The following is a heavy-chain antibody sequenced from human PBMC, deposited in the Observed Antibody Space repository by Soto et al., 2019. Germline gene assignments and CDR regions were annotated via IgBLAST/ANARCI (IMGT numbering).Heavy chain of an antibody. D-gene: IGHD3-10*01. J-gene: IGHJ4*02. CDR1: GGSFSGYY. Sequence: QVQLQQWGAGLLKPSETLSLTCAVYGGSFSGYYWSWIRQPPGKGLEWIGEINHSGSTNYNPSLKSRVTISVDTSKNQCSLKRSSVTAADTAVYYCARDPGAVSNYYFDYWGQGTLVTVSS. CDR3: ARDPGAVSNYYFDY. V-gene: IGHV4-34*01. CDR2: INHSGST.